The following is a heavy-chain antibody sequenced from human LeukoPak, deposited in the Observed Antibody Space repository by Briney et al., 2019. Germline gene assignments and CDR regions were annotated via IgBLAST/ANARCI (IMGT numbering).Heavy chain of an antibody. Sequence: SETLSLTCTVSGGSISGSSFYWGWIRQPPGKGLEWIGSIYYSGSTYYNPSLKSRVTMSVDTSNNQFSLKLSSVTAADTAVYYCARTRSPSKYDDSSGYGYWGQGTLVTVSS. CDR2: IYYSGST. D-gene: IGHD3-22*01. CDR3: ARTRSPSKYDDSSGYGY. J-gene: IGHJ4*02. V-gene: IGHV4-39*01. CDR1: GGSISGSSFY.